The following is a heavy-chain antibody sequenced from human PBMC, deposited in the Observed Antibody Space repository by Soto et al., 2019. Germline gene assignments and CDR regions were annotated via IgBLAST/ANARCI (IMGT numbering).Heavy chain of an antibody. Sequence: GGSLRLSCAASGFTFGTTDMSWVRQAPGEGLEWVSTMDGSGGITYYADSVKGRFNISRDNSRNTVYLQLNSLRGDDTTLYSCVKNSGWCNTWGRGARFAVAS. CDR3: VKNSGWCNT. CDR2: MDGSGGIT. V-gene: IGHV3-23*01. CDR1: GFTFGTTD. J-gene: IGHJ5*01. D-gene: IGHD6-19*01.